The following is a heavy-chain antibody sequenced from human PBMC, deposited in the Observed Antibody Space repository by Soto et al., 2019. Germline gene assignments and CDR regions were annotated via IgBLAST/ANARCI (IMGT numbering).Heavy chain of an antibody. J-gene: IGHJ6*03. D-gene: IGHD5-12*01. CDR3: AKVGTYSGYDLVDYYYMDV. CDR1: GFTFDDYA. Sequence: GGSLRLSCAASGFTFDDYAMHWVRQAPGKGLEWVSGISWNSGSIGYADSVKGRFTISRDNAKNSLYLQMNSLRAEDTALYYCAKVGTYSGYDLVDYYYMDVWGKGTTVTVSS. V-gene: IGHV3-9*01. CDR2: ISWNSGSI.